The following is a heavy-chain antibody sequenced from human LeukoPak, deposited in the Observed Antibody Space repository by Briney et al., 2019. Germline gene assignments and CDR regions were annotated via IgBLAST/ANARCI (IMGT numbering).Heavy chain of an antibody. J-gene: IGHJ4*02. Sequence: HPGGSLRLSCAASGFTLSNYWMHWVRQAPGQGLVWVSRIVNDGSTTYADSVKGRFTISRDNAKNTLYLQMNSLRADDTAVYFCVRDNGGEHSWGQGALVTVSS. CDR2: IVNDGSTT. V-gene: IGHV3-74*01. CDR1: GFTLSNYW. D-gene: IGHD3-16*01. CDR3: VRDNGGEHS.